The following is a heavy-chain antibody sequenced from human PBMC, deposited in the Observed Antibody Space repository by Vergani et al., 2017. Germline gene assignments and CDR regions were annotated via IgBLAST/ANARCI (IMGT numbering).Heavy chain of an antibody. CDR3: ARGAAPPSGSYGGYYFDY. CDR2: INNSGST. V-gene: IGHV4-34*01. CDR1: GWSFSGYY. D-gene: IGHD1-26*01. Sequence: QVQLQQWGAGLLKPSETLSLTCAVYGWSFSGYYWSWIRQPPGKGLEWIGEINNSGSTNYNPSLKSRVTISVDTSKNQFSLKLSSVTAADTAVYYCARGAAPPSGSYGGYYFDYWGQGTLVTVSS. J-gene: IGHJ4*02.